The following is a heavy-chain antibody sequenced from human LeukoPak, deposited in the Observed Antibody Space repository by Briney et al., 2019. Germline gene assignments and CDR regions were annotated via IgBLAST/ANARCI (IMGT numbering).Heavy chain of an antibody. CDR1: GYTFIGYY. D-gene: IGHD2-2*01. V-gene: IGHV1-2*02. Sequence: GASVRVSCKTSGYTFIGYYMHWVRQAPGQGLEWMGWINANSGGTSYAQKFQDRVMMTRDKSISTAYMELSRLRPDDTAVYYCARGRGYCSSSGCFYYYMDVWGKGTTVAVS. CDR3: ARGRGYCSSSGCFYYYMDV. J-gene: IGHJ6*03. CDR2: INANSGGT.